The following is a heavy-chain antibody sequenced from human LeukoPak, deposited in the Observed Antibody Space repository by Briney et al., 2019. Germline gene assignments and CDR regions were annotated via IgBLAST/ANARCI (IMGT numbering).Heavy chain of an antibody. V-gene: IGHV4-34*01. D-gene: IGHD3-10*01. CDR3: ARGRDTYYYGSTGY. CDR1: GGSFSGYY. CDR2: INHSGST. Sequence: ASETLSLTCAVYGGSFSGYYWSWIRQPPGKGLEWIGEINHSGSTNYNPSLKSRVTISVDTSKNQFSLKLSSVTAADTAVYYCARGRDTYYYGSTGYWGQGTLVTVSS. J-gene: IGHJ4*02.